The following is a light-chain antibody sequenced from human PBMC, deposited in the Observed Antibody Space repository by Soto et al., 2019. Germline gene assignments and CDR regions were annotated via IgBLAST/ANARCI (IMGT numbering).Light chain of an antibody. Sequence: DIQMTQSPSSLSASVEDRVIITCRASQSISNHLNWYQQKPGKAPKLLIFAASSLQSGVPSRFSGSRSGPDFTLTISSLQPEDFETYYCQQSYSSPPTFGHGTKVEIX. CDR2: AAS. V-gene: IGKV1-39*01. CDR3: QQSYSSPPT. J-gene: IGKJ1*01. CDR1: QSISNH.